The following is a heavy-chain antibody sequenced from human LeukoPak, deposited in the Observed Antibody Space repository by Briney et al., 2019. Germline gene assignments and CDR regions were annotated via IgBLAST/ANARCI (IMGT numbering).Heavy chain of an antibody. CDR2: ISSSSSYI. D-gene: IGHD7-27*01. CDR1: GFTFSSYS. V-gene: IGHV3-21*04. Sequence: GGSLRLSCAASGFTFSSYSMNWVRQAPGKGLEWVSSISSSSSYIYYADSVKGRFTISRDNSKNTLYLQMNSLRAEDTAVYYCARDLTGPRTSYYYYGMDVWGQGTTVTVSS. J-gene: IGHJ6*02. CDR3: ARDLTGPRTSYYYYGMDV.